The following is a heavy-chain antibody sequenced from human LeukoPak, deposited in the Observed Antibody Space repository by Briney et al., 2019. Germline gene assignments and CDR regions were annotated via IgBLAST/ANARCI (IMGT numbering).Heavy chain of an antibody. V-gene: IGHV1-69*05. CDR1: GGTFSSYA. CDR3: ASPGPLLGHYYYYYMDV. J-gene: IGHJ6*03. CDR2: IIPIFGTA. Sequence: SVKVSCKASGGTFSSYAISWVRQAPGQGLEWMGRIIPIFGTANYAQKFQGRVTITTDESTSTAYMELSSLRSEDTAVYYCASPGPLLGHYYYYYMDVWGKGTTVTVSS. D-gene: IGHD3-16*01.